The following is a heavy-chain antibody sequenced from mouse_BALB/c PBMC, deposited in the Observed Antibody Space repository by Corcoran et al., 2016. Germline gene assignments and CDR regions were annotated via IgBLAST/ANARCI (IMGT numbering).Heavy chain of an antibody. Sequence: EIQLQQTGPELVKPGASVKISCKASGYSFTDYIMLWVKQSHGKSLEWIGNINPYYGSTSYNLKFKGKATLTVDKSSSTAYMQLNSLTSEDSAVYYCAVYDGYYDYFDYWGQGTTLTVSS. CDR2: INPYYGST. CDR3: AVYDGYYDYFDY. J-gene: IGHJ2*01. V-gene: IGHV1-39*01. CDR1: GYSFTDYI. D-gene: IGHD2-3*01.